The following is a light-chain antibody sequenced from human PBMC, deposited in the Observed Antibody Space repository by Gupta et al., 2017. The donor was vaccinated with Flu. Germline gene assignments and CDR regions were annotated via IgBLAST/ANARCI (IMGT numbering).Light chain of an antibody. V-gene: IGLV2-14*03. CDR2: DVT. CDR3: SAYITTTLDVA. CDR1: SSDVGGYDD. J-gene: IGLJ2*01. Sequence: QSALTQPASVSGSPGQSITISCTGLSSDVGGYDDVSWYQQHPGKAPKLMIYDVTNRPSGVSNRFSGSKSGNTASLTISGLQAEDEADYYGSAYITTTLDVAFGGGTKLTVL.